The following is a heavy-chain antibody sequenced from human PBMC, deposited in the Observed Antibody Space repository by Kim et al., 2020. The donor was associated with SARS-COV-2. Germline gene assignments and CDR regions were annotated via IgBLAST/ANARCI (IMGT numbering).Heavy chain of an antibody. CDR1: GGSFSGYY. V-gene: IGHV4-34*01. Sequence: SETLSLTCAVYGGSFSGYYWSWIRQPPGKGLEWIGEINHSGSTNYNPSLKSRVTISVDTSKNQFSLKLSSVTAADTAVYYCARGLVVTMVRGVITPFDY. CDR3: ARGLVVTMVRGVITPFDY. CDR2: INHSGST. D-gene: IGHD3-10*01. J-gene: IGHJ4*01.